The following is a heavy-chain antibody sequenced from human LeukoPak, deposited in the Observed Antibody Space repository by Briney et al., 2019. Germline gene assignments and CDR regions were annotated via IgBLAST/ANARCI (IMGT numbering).Heavy chain of an antibody. Sequence: GGSLRLSCAASGFTFSSYSMNWVRQAPGKGLEWVSYISSSSSTIYYAGSVKGRFTFSRDNAKNSLYLQMNSLRAEDTAVYYCARDWDYFDYWGQGTLVTVSS. CDR2: ISSSSSTI. J-gene: IGHJ4*02. CDR1: GFTFSSYS. CDR3: ARDWDYFDY. V-gene: IGHV3-48*01. D-gene: IGHD3-16*01.